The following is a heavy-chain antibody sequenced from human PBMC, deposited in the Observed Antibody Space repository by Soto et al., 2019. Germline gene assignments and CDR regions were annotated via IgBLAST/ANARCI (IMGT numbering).Heavy chain of an antibody. CDR1: GFTFSSYG. J-gene: IGHJ6*03. V-gene: IGHV3-33*01. D-gene: IGHD3-10*01. CDR3: TRAVPARSYRFLELLYYMDV. Sequence: QVQLVESGGGVVQPGRSLRLSYAASGFTFSSYGMHWVRQAPGKGLEWVAVIWSAGTNKYYADSVKGRFTISRDISKNTLYMHMNSLRAEDTALYYCTRAVPARSYRFLELLYYMDVWGKGTTVTVSS. CDR2: IWSAGTNK.